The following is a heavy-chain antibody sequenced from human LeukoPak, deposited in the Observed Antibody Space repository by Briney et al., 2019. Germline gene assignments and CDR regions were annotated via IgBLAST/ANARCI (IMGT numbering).Heavy chain of an antibody. CDR3: AGDFFPYCSSTSCYYNWFDP. J-gene: IGHJ5*02. V-gene: IGHV4-4*07. D-gene: IGHD2-2*01. CDR2: IYTSGST. Sequence: SETLSLTCTVSGGSISSYYWSWIRQPAGKGLEWIGRIYTSGSTNYNPSLKSRVTMSVDTSKNQFSLKLSSVTAADTAVYYCAGDFFPYCSSTSCYYNWFDPWGQGTLVTVSS. CDR1: GGSISSYY.